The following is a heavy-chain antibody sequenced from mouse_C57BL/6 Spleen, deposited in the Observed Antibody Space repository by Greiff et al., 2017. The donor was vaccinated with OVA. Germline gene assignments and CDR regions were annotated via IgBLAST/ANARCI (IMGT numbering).Heavy chain of an antibody. CDR3: AREGSGNYEAWFAY. CDR1: GYTFTDYY. D-gene: IGHD2-1*01. V-gene: IGHV1-76*01. J-gene: IGHJ3*01. Sequence: VQLKESGAELVRPGASVKLSCKASGYTFTDYYINWVKQRPGQGLEWIARIYPGSGNTYYNEKFKGKATLTAEKSSSTAYMQLSSLTSEDSAVYFCAREGSGNYEAWFAYWGQGTLVTVSA. CDR2: IYPGSGNT.